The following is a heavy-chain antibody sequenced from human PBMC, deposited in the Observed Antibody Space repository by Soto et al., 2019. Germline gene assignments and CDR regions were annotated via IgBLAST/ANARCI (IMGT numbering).Heavy chain of an antibody. Sequence: HVHLVQSGTEMKKPGASVKVSCKASGYTFTSYGISWVRQAPGQGLEWMGWISGYNGNTSYAQKFQGRVTMTTDTSTSTVHMELRSLRSDDTAIYYCARDVWGDNIWFDPWGQGTLVTVSS. V-gene: IGHV1-18*01. CDR1: GYTFTSYG. CDR3: ARDVWGDNIWFDP. D-gene: IGHD2-21*02. CDR2: ISGYNGNT. J-gene: IGHJ5*02.